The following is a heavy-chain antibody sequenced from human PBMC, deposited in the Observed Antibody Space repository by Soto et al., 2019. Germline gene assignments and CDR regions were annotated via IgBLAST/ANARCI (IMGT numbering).Heavy chain of an antibody. J-gene: IGHJ3*02. D-gene: IGHD3-22*01. Sequence: SETLSLTCAVYGGSFSGYYWSWIRQPPGKGLEWIGEISHSGSTNYNPSLKSRVTISVDTSKNQFSLKLSSVTAADTAVYYCVNHYYDSSGDAFDIWGQGTMVTVSS. CDR3: VNHYYDSSGDAFDI. V-gene: IGHV4-34*01. CDR1: GGSFSGYY. CDR2: ISHSGST.